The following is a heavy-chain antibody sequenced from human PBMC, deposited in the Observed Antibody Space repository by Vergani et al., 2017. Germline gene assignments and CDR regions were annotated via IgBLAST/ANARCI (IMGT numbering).Heavy chain of an antibody. CDR3: ARDGDIYGEPSGY. D-gene: IGHD4-17*01. CDR2: IYSGGST. V-gene: IGHV3-53*01. CDR1: GFTVSSNY. J-gene: IGHJ4*02. Sequence: EVQLVESGGGLIQPGGSLRLSCAASGFTVSSNYMSWVRQAPGKGLEWVSVIYSGGSTYYADSVKGRFTISRDNSKNTLYLQMNSLRADDTAVYYCARDGDIYGEPSGYWGQGTLVTVSS.